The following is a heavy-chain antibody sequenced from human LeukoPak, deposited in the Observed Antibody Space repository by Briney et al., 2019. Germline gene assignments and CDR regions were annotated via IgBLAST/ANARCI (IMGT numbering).Heavy chain of an antibody. CDR3: TTGLAGN. V-gene: IGHV3-15*01. CDR1: GFTFSNAW. D-gene: IGHD6-19*01. Sequence: GGSLRLSCAASGFTFSNAWMSRVRQAPGKGLEWVGRIKSRADGGTADCAAPVTGRFTISRDDSKNTLYLQMSSLKTEDTAVYYCTTGLAGNWGQGTLVTVSS. J-gene: IGHJ4*02. CDR2: IKSRADGGTA.